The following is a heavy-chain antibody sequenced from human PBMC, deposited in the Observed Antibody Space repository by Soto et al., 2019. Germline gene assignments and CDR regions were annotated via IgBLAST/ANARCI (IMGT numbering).Heavy chain of an antibody. CDR2: INYNSGSV. D-gene: IGHD6-13*01. CDR1: GFTFDVYA. CDR3: AKDISLRGWVYLVVEY. J-gene: IGHJ4*02. Sequence: EVQLVESGGGWVQPGRSLRLSCAASGFTFDVYAMHWVRQAPGKGLEWVSGINYNSGSVGYADSVKGRFTISRDNAKNCLHLQMNSLRAEDTAVYYCAKDISLRGWVYLVVEYWGQGTLVTVSP. V-gene: IGHV3-9*01.